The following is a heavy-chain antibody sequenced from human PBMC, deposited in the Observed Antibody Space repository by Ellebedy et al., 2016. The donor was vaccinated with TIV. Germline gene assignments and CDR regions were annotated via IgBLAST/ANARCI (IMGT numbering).Heavy chain of an antibody. Sequence: PGGSLRLSCAASGFSFRSYWMSWVRQAPGKGLEWVANIYQDGSDQYYVDSVKGRFTISRDNAKKSLFLQMNSLRVEDTAVYYCARRGSYGDYAVQVNNWFDSWGQGTLVTVSS. V-gene: IGHV3-7*01. CDR3: ARRGSYGDYAVQVNNWFDS. D-gene: IGHD4-17*01. CDR1: GFSFRSYW. J-gene: IGHJ5*01. CDR2: IYQDGSDQ.